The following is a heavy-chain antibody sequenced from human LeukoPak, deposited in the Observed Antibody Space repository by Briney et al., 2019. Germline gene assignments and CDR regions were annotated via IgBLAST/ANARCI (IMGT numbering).Heavy chain of an antibody. J-gene: IGHJ4*02. Sequence: QSGGSLRLSCAASGFTFSSYAMHWVRQAPGKGLEWVAVISYDGSNKYYADSVKGRFTISRDNSKNTLYLQMNSLRAEDTAVYYCAREEDIVVPFDYWGQGTLVTVSS. CDR2: ISYDGSNK. CDR1: GFTFSSYA. D-gene: IGHD5-12*01. CDR3: AREEDIVVPFDY. V-gene: IGHV3-30*04.